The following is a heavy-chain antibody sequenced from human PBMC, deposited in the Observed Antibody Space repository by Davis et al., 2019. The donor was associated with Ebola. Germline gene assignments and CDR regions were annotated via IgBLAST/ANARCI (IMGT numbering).Heavy chain of an antibody. CDR2: IGYDGNNK. D-gene: IGHD2-15*01. Sequence: PGGPLRPPCEPSEFSFINYGIHWVPQAPGKGLEGVSFIGYDGNNKSYTTSVEGRFTVSRDNSNNVVYLEMNSLTAEDTAVYFCAKDGYYCSLDNGNCYLTTGRLNWPDPGGRGTLVTVSS. J-gene: IGHJ5*02. V-gene: IGHV3-30*02. CDR3: AKDGYYCSLDNGNCYLTTGRLNWPDP. CDR1: EFSFINYG.